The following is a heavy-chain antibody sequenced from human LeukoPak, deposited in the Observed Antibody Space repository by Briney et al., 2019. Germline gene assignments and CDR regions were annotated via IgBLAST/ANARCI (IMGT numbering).Heavy chain of an antibody. Sequence: GGSLRLSCVASGFTFSSYAMSWVRQAPGKGLEWVSLISGSGYSTYYADSVKGRFTISRDDSNNMLSLQMNGLRADDTALYYCAKSGSGTFRPFSWGQGTLVTVSS. CDR3: AKSGSGTFRPFS. CDR1: GFTFSSYA. D-gene: IGHD3-10*01. J-gene: IGHJ5*02. V-gene: IGHV3-23*01. CDR2: ISGSGYST.